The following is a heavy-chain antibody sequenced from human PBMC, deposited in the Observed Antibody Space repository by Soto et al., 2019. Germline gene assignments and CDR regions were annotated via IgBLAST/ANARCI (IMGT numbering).Heavy chain of an antibody. CDR2: IYPGSSEI. CDR3: APYYDYWKI. D-gene: IGHD3-3*01. Sequence: GAEVKKPGESLQISCKASGYNFARSSIGWVRQMPGKGLEWVAIIYPGSSEITYSPSFQGQVTISADMSISIAYLQWSSLKASDTAIYYCAPYYDYWKIWGQGTLVTVSS. CDR1: GYNFARSS. V-gene: IGHV5-51*01. J-gene: IGHJ4*02.